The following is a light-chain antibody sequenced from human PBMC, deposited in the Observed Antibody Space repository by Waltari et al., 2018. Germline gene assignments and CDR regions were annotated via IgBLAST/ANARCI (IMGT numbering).Light chain of an antibody. CDR2: GAS. J-gene: IGKJ1*01. Sequence: EIVLTQSPGSLSSSPGERVTLSCRASQSVSRALAWYQQQPGQAPRLLIFGASNRATGIPDRFSGSGSETDVSLTISRLEPEDFAVYYCQHYVRLPATFGRGTKVEIK. V-gene: IGKV3-20*01. CDR1: QSVSRA. CDR3: QHYVRLPAT.